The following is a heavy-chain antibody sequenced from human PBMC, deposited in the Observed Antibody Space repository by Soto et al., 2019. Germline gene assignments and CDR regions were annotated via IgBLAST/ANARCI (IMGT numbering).Heavy chain of an antibody. CDR2: IKSKTDGGTT. CDR3: TTGYIVVVVAATVYFDY. V-gene: IGHV3-15*01. CDR1: GFTFSNAL. Sequence: GGSLRLSCAASGFTFSNALMSWVRQAPGKGLEWVGRIKSKTDGGTTDYAAPVKGRFTISRDDSKNTLYLQMNSLKTEDTAVYYCTTGYIVVVVAATVYFDYWGQGTLVTVSS. J-gene: IGHJ4*02. D-gene: IGHD2-15*01.